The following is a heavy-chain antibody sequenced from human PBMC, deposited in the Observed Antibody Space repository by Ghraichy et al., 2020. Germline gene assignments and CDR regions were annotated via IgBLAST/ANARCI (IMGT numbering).Heavy chain of an antibody. D-gene: IGHD2-15*01. CDR1: GFTFISYG. J-gene: IGHJ4*02. Sequence: GGYLRLSCAASGFTFISYGMNWVRQAPGKGLEWVSFIDSSGSYTYYADSVKGRFTISRDNAKNSLYLQMNSLRAEDTAVYYCARDPGYCSGGRCYLEQFDCWRQRTLITFSS. CDR3: ARDPGYCSGGRCYLEQFDC. V-gene: IGHV3-21*01. CDR2: IDSSGSYT.